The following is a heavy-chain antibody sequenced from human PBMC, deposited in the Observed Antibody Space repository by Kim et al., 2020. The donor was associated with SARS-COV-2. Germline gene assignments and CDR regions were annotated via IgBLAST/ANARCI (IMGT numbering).Heavy chain of an antibody. J-gene: IGHJ5*02. Sequence: SETLSLTCTVSGGSISSYYWRWIRQPPGKGLEWIGYIYYSGSTNYNPSLKSRVTISVDTSKNQFSLKLSSVTAADTAVYYCARDLLAYCGGDCYRGLFDPWGQGTLVTVSS. CDR2: IYYSGST. CDR3: ARDLLAYCGGDCYRGLFDP. CDR1: GGSISSYY. V-gene: IGHV4-59*13. D-gene: IGHD2-21*02.